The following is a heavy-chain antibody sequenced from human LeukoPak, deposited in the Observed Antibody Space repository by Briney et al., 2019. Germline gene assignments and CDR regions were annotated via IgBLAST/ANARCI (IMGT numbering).Heavy chain of an antibody. J-gene: IGHJ4*02. CDR1: GYTFSNYW. CDR2: IYPDDSDT. CDR3: SRFRDSSGYYYLI. Sequence: ESLKISCEASGYTFSNYWIGWVRQMPGKGLEWMGIIYPDDSDTKYSPSFQGQVTISADKSISTAYLQWSSLKASDTAMHYWSRFRDSSGYYYLIWGQGTLVTVSS. V-gene: IGHV5-51*01. D-gene: IGHD3-22*01.